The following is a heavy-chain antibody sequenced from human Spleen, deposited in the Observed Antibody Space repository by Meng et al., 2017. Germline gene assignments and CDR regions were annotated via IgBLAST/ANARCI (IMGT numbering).Heavy chain of an antibody. J-gene: IGHJ4*02. CDR3: ARDEDISAAGKLFGDY. CDR2: INPNSGGT. D-gene: IGHD6-13*01. V-gene: IGHV1-2*02. CDR1: GYTFTGCY. Sequence: ASVKVSCKGSGYTFTGCYMHWVRQAPGQGLEWMGWINPNSGGTKYAQKFQGRVTMTGDTSISTAYMELSGLRSDDTAMYYCARDEDISAAGKLFGDYWGQGTLVTVSS.